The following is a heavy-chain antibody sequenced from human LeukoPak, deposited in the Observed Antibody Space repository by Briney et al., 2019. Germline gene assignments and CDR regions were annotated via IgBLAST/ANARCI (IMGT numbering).Heavy chain of an antibody. CDR1: GVSFSDYY. D-gene: IGHD3-16*01. CDR3: ARDRALGSGKYYFDY. V-gene: IGHV4-34*01. CDR2: INHSRST. Sequence: SETLSLTCAVYGVSFSDYYWSWIRQPPGKGLEWIGEINHSRSTNYNPSLKSRVTISVDTSKNQFSLKLSSVTAADTAVYYCARDRALGSGKYYFDYWGQGTLVTVSA. J-gene: IGHJ4*02.